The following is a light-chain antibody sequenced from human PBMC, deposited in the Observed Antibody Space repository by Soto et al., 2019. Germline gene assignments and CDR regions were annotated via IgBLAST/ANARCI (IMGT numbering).Light chain of an antibody. CDR2: DVS. CDR1: SSDIGGYNY. CDR3: SSYISTGTLGV. V-gene: IGLV2-14*03. Sequence: QSALTQPASVSGSPGQSITISCTGTSSDIGGYNYVSWYQQHPGKAPKLMIYDVSNRPSGVSNRFSGSKSGNTASLTISGLQDEDEADYYCSSYISTGTLGVFGGGTKLTVL. J-gene: IGLJ3*02.